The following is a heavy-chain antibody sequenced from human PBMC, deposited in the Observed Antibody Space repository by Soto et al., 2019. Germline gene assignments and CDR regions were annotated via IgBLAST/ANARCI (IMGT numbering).Heavy chain of an antibody. V-gene: IGHV3-74*01. Sequence: EVQMVESGGDLVQPGGSVRLSCAASGFTFSSYWMHWVRQGPGKGLEWVSHINSDGSTTRYAESVKGRFTISRDNAKSTLYLQMNSLRVEDMGVYHCTRFLVGTTGYGMDVWGPGTTVTVSS. D-gene: IGHD1-26*01. J-gene: IGHJ6*02. CDR1: GFTFSSYW. CDR2: INSDGSTT. CDR3: TRFLVGTTGYGMDV.